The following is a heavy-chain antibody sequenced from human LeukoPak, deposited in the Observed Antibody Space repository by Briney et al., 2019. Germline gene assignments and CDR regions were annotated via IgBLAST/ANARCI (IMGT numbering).Heavy chain of an antibody. Sequence: SETLSLTCAVYGGSFSGYYWSWIRQPPGKGLEWIGEINHSGSTNYNPSLKSRVTISVDTSKNQFSLKLSSVTAADTAVYYCARGYNLDHYYFDYWGQGTLVTASS. J-gene: IGHJ4*02. V-gene: IGHV4-34*01. D-gene: IGHD1-14*01. CDR1: GGSFSGYY. CDR3: ARGYNLDHYYFDY. CDR2: INHSGST.